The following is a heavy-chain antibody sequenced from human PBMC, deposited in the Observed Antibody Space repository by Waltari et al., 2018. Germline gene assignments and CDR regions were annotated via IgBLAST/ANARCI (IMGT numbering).Heavy chain of an antibody. V-gene: IGHV4-61*01. J-gene: IGHJ6*02. CDR3: ARDQNYYGMDV. CDR2: IYYSGST. Sequence: QVQLQESGPGLVKPSETLSLTCTVSGGSVSSGSYYWSWIRQPPGKGLEWIGYIYYSGSTNYNPSLKSRVTISVDTSKNQFSLKLSSVTAADTAVYYCARDQNYYGMDVWGQGTTVTVSS. CDR1: GGSVSSGSYY.